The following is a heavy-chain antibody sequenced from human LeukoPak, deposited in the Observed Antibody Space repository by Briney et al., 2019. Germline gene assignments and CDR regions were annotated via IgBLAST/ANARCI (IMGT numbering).Heavy chain of an antibody. CDR2: IDKEKNSYAT. CDR3: TRDSGTYNWLDP. Sequence: QPGGSLKLSCEASGFTFSGSAIHWVRQSFGQGLEWIGHIDKEKNSYATASAYAVSVEGRFTVSRDDSKNMAYLQMSGLKTEDTALYYCTRDSGTYNWLDPWGQGTLVTVSS. D-gene: IGHD1-26*01. CDR1: GFTFSGSA. V-gene: IGHV3-73*01. J-gene: IGHJ5*02.